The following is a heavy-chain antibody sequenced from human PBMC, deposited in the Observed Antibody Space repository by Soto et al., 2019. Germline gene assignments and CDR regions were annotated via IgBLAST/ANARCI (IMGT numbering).Heavy chain of an antibody. V-gene: IGHV3-30-3*01. D-gene: IGHD3-22*01. CDR2: ISYDGSNK. CDR3: AKDDLNYYDSSGYLD. CDR1: GFTFSSYA. J-gene: IGHJ4*02. Sequence: GSLRLSCAASGFTFSSYAMHWVRQAPGKGLEWVAVISYDGSNKYYADSVKGRFTISRDNSKNTLYLQMNSLRAEDTAVYYCAKDDLNYYDSSGYLDWGQGTLVTVSS.